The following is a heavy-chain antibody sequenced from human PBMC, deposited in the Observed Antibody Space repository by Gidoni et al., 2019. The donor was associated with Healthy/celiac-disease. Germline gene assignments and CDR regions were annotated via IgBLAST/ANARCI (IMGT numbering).Heavy chain of an antibody. D-gene: IGHD6-13*01. CDR2: INNSGST. CDR3: ARGLTAAGIILNWFDP. J-gene: IGHJ5*02. CDR1: GGSFSGYY. V-gene: IGHV4-34*01. Sequence: QVQLQQWGAGLLKPSETLSLTCAVYGGSFSGYYWSWIRQPPGKGMEWIGEINNSGSTNYNPALKSRVTISVDTSKNQFSRKRSYVTAEDTAVDYCARGLTAAGIILNWFDPWGQGTLVTVSA.